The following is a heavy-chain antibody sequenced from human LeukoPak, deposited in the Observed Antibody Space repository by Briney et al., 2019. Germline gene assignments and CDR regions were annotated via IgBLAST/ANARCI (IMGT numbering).Heavy chain of an antibody. Sequence: SETLSLTCTVSGGSISSYYWSWIRQPPGKGLEWIGYIYYSGSTNYNPSLKSRVTISVDTSKNQFSLKLSSVTAADTAVYYCARVRFLEAWFDYWGQGTLVTVSS. CDR2: IYYSGST. CDR3: ARVRFLEAWFDY. V-gene: IGHV4-59*01. J-gene: IGHJ4*02. D-gene: IGHD3-3*01. CDR1: GGSISSYY.